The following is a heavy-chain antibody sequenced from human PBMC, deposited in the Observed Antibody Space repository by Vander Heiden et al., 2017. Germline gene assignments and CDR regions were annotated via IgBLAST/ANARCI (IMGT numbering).Heavy chain of an antibody. J-gene: IGHJ6*02. D-gene: IGHD6-13*01. CDR2: ISWNSGSI. Sequence: EVQLVESGGGLVPPGRSLRLSCAASGFTFDDYAMHWGRQAPGKGLEWVSGISWNSGSIGYADSVKGRFTISRDNAKNSLYLQMNSLRAEDTALYYCAKLEGIAAASGYYGMDVWGQGTTVTVSS. V-gene: IGHV3-9*01. CDR1: GFTFDDYA. CDR3: AKLEGIAAASGYYGMDV.